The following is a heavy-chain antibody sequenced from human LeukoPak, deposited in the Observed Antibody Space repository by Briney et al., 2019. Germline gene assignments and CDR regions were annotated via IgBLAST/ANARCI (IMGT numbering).Heavy chain of an antibody. V-gene: IGHV4-59*01. D-gene: IGHD3-3*01. Sequence: LSETLSLTCTVSGGSISSYYWSWIRQPPGKGLEWIGYIDYSGSTNYNPSLKSRVTISVDTSKNQFSLKLSSVTAADTAVYYCARADYTIFGVVTTGPFDYWGQGTLVTVSS. CDR2: IDYSGST. CDR1: GGSISSYY. J-gene: IGHJ4*02. CDR3: ARADYTIFGVVTTGPFDY.